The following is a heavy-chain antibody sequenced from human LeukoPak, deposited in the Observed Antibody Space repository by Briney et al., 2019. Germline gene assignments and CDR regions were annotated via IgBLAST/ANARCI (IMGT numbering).Heavy chain of an antibody. CDR2: ISYDGSNK. J-gene: IGHJ4*02. CDR3: AKDRSITMVRGVMRD. D-gene: IGHD3-10*01. CDR1: VYTFSSYG. V-gene: IGHV3-30*18. Sequence: GVSLRLSCAASVYTFSSYGMHWVRQAPGKGGEGVRDISYDGSNKYYADSVKGRFTISRDNSKNTLYLQMNSLRAEDTAVYYCAKDRSITMVRGVMRDCGQETLVTVSS.